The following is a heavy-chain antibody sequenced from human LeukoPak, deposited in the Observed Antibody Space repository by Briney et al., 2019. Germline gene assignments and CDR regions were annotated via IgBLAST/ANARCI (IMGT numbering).Heavy chain of an antibody. J-gene: IGHJ4*02. Sequence: AASVKVSCKASGGTFSSYAISWVRQAPGQGLEWMGGIIPIFGTANYAQKFQGRVTITADESTSTAYMELSSLRSEDTAVYYCAAASYYYDSSGYYDYWGQGTLVTVSS. CDR1: GGTFSSYA. D-gene: IGHD3-22*01. CDR2: IIPIFGTA. CDR3: AAASYYYDSSGYYDY. V-gene: IGHV1-69*13.